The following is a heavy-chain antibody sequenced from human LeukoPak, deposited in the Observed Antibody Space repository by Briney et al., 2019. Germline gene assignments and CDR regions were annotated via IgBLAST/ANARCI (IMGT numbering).Heavy chain of an antibody. CDR3: AKARRSGTHYSDFDY. D-gene: IGHD1-26*01. Sequence: GGSLRLSCAASGFNFDEYAMYWVRQAPGKGLEWVSLISGDGGTTSYADSVKGRFTISRDNSENSLNLQMKSLRSEDTALYYCAKARRSGTHYSDFDYWGQGTLVTVSS. V-gene: IGHV3-43*02. J-gene: IGHJ4*02. CDR1: GFNFDEYA. CDR2: ISGDGGTT.